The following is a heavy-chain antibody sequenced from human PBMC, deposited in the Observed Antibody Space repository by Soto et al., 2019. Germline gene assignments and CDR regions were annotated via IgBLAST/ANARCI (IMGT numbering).Heavy chain of an antibody. CDR3: ARTLIAAAGTVYNWFDP. J-gene: IGHJ5*02. D-gene: IGHD6-13*01. CDR1: GFSLSTSGMR. Sequence: SGPTLVNPKHTRKLPCTFSGFSLSTSGMRVSWIRQPPGKALEWLARIDWDDDKFYSTSLKTRLTISKDTSKNQVVLTMNNMDPVDTATYYCARTLIAAAGTVYNWFDPWRQGTLVTVSS. V-gene: IGHV2-70*04. CDR2: IDWDDDK.